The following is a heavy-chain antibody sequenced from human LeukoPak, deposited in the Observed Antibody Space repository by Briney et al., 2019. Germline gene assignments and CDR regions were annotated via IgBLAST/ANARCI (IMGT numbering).Heavy chain of an antibody. J-gene: IGHJ4*02. Sequence: GGSLRLSCAASGFTFSSYAMSWVRQAPGKGLEWVSAISGSGGSTYYADSVKGRFTISRDNSKNTLYLQMNSLRAEDTAIYYCAKSRGYYYDSSGPLLDYWGQGTLVTVSS. V-gene: IGHV3-23*01. CDR2: ISGSGGST. CDR1: GFTFSSYA. D-gene: IGHD3-22*01. CDR3: AKSRGYYYDSSGPLLDY.